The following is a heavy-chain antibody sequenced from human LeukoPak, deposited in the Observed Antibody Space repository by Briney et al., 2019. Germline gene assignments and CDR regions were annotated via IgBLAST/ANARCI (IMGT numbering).Heavy chain of an antibody. V-gene: IGHV1-2*02. CDR2: INPNSGGT. CDR1: GYTFTGYY. Sequence: ASVKVSCKASGYTFTGYYMHWVRQAPGQGLEWMGWINPNSGGTNYAQKFQGRVTMTRDTSISTAYMELSRLRSDDTAVYYCARVPARDLKWFDPWGQGTLVTVSS. CDR3: ARVPARDLKWFDP. J-gene: IGHJ5*02.